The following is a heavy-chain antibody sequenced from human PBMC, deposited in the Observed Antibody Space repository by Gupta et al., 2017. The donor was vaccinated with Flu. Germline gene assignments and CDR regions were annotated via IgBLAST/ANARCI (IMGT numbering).Heavy chain of an antibody. CDR1: GFTFSSYE. CDR2: ISSSGSTI. CDR3: ARESSSWQSYYFDY. D-gene: IGHD6-13*01. Sequence: EVQLVESGGGLVQPGGSLRLSCAASGFTFSSYEMNWVRQAPGKGLEWVSYISSSGSTIYYADSVKGRFTISRDNAKNSLYLQMNSLRAEDTAVYYCARESSSWQSYYFDYWGQGTLVTVSS. J-gene: IGHJ4*02. V-gene: IGHV3-48*03.